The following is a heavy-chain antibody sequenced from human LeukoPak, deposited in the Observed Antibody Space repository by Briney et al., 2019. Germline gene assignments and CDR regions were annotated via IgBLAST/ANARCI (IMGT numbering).Heavy chain of an antibody. CDR2: ISYDGSNK. Sequence: GGSLRLACAASGFTFSSYAMHWVRQAPGKGLEWVAVISYDGSNKYYADSMKGRFTISRDNSKNTLYLQMNSLRAEDTAVYYCARDPRQGSGYFGGIDYWGQGTLVTVSS. CDR1: GFTFSSYA. D-gene: IGHD3-22*01. CDR3: ARDPRQGSGYFGGIDY. J-gene: IGHJ4*02. V-gene: IGHV3-30*01.